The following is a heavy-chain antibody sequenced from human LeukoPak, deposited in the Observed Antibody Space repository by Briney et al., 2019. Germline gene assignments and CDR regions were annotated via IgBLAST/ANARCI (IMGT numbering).Heavy chain of an antibody. CDR1: GDSISGFY. CDR3: ARYTYDYGGNSNWYFDL. CDR2: IYYSGST. D-gene: IGHD4-23*01. V-gene: IGHV4-59*12. Sequence: SETLSLTCTVSGDSISGFYWSWIRQPPGKGLEWIGYIYYSGSTNYNPSLKSRVTISVDTSKNQFSLKLSSVTAADTAVYYCARYTYDYGGNSNWYFDLWGRGTLVTVSS. J-gene: IGHJ2*01.